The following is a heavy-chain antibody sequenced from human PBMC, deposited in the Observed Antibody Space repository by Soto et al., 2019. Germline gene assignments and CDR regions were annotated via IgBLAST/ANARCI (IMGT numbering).Heavy chain of an antibody. CDR3: AKARDRGVFNACYFDC. J-gene: IGHJ4*02. CDR1: GFTFSSYA. Sequence: EVQLLESGGGLVQPGGSLRLSCAASGFTFSSYAMSWVRQAPGKGLEWVSTTSGSGGSTYYADSVKGRFTISRDNSKSTLYLQMNSLRVEDTAVYFCAKARDRGVFNACYFDCWGQGTLVTVSS. V-gene: IGHV3-23*01. D-gene: IGHD3-10*01. CDR2: TSGSGGST.